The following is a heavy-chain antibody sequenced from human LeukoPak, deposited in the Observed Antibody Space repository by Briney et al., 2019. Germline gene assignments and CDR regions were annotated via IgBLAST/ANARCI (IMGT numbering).Heavy chain of an antibody. V-gene: IGHV4-30-4*01. CDR1: GGSISSGDYY. J-gene: IGHJ4*02. CDR3: ARTSGDSYYYGSGSPKFFDY. D-gene: IGHD3-10*01. CDR2: IYYSGST. Sequence: PSETLSLTCTVSGGSISSGDYYWSWIRQPPGKGLEWIGYIYYSGSTYYNPSLKSRVTISVDTSKNQFSLKLSSVTAADTAVYYCARTSGDSYYYGSGSPKFFDYWGQGTLVTVSS.